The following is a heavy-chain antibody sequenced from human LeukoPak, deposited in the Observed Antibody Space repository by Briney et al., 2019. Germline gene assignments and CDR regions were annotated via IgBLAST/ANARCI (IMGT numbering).Heavy chain of an antibody. CDR2: IYYSGST. V-gene: IGHV4-59*08. Sequence: PSETLSLTCTVSGGSISSYYWSWIRQPPGKGLEWIGYIYYSGSTNYNPSLKSRVTISVDTSKNQFSLKLSSVTAADTAVYYCARHLAKRYYFDYWGQGTLVTVSS. J-gene: IGHJ4*02. CDR3: ARHLAKRYYFDY. CDR1: GGSISSYY.